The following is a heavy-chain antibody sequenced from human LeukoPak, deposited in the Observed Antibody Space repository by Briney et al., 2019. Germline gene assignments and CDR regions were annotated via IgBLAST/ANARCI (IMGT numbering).Heavy chain of an antibody. V-gene: IGHV4-34*01. CDR1: GGSFSGYY. Sequence: PSETLSLTCAVYGGSFSGYYCSWIRQPPGKGLEWIGEINHSGSTNYNPSLKSRVIISVDTSKNQFSLKLSSVTAADTAVYYCARGPHLIAAAGNDYWGQGTLVTVSS. CDR2: INHSGST. CDR3: ARGPHLIAAAGNDY. D-gene: IGHD6-13*01. J-gene: IGHJ4*02.